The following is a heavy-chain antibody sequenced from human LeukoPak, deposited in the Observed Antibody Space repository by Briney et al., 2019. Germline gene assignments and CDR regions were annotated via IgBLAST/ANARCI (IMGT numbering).Heavy chain of an antibody. Sequence: PGGSLRLSCVASGFAFSTYTMNWVRQAPGKGLEWISSITGNSHYIYYADSVKGRFNVSRDNAQNSLFLQMNTLRAEDTAVYYCARGQGRAWGQGILVTVSS. V-gene: IGHV3-21*01. CDR3: ARGQGRA. CDR2: ITGNSHYI. CDR1: GFAFSTYT. J-gene: IGHJ5*02.